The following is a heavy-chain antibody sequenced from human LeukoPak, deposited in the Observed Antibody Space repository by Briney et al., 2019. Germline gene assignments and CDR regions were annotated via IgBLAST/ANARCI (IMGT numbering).Heavy chain of an antibody. V-gene: IGHV3-33*01. CDR3: TIDPPDSGWAFWS. CDR1: GFNFRTHA. CDR2: IWRGGNFK. Sequence: GGSLGLSCSASGFNFRTHAMHWVRQAPGKGLEWVAMIWRGGNFKYYADSVKGRFTISRDDSRDRLYLQMHSLRAEDAAVYYCTIDPPDSGWAFWSWGQGALVTVSS. J-gene: IGHJ5*02. D-gene: IGHD6-19*01.